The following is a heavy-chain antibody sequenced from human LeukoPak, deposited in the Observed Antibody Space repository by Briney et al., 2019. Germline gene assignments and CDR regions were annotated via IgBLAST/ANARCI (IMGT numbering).Heavy chain of an antibody. Sequence: GGSLRLSCAASGFTFSSYAMHWVCQAPGKGLEWVAVISYDGSYKNYADSVKGRFTISRDTSKNTLFLQMNSLRLEDTAVYYCARELVRAFDHWGQGTLVTVSS. CDR1: GFTFSSYA. V-gene: IGHV3-30*04. CDR2: ISYDGSYK. J-gene: IGHJ4*02. CDR3: ARELVRAFDH.